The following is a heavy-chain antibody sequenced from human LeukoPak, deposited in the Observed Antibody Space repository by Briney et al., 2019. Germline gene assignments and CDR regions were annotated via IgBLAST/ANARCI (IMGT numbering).Heavy chain of an antibody. CDR3: ARGRDGYLNDY. V-gene: IGHV1-69*13. CDR2: IIPIFGTA. J-gene: IGHJ4*02. D-gene: IGHD5-24*01. CDR1: GYTFTSYA. Sequence: GASVKVSCKAPGYTFTSYAISWVRQAPGQGLEWMGGIIPIFGTANYAQKFQGRVTITADESTSTAYMELSSLRSEDTAVYYCARGRDGYLNDYWGQGTLVTVSS.